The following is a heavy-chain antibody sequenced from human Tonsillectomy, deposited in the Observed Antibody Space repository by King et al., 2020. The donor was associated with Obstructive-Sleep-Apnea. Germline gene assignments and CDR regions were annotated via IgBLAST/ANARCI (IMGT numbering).Heavy chain of an antibody. CDR1: GDSMSSGGYY. Sequence: VQLQESGPGLVTPSQTLSVTCTVSGDSMSSGGYYWSWIRQRPGKGLEWIGKIYHSGNTYHNPSLRSRVTLSVDTSQNQFSLKMTSVTAADTAVYFCARDRGAAGTQYEYLHYWGQGILVTVSS. J-gene: IGHJ1*01. CDR3: ARDRGAAGTQYEYLHY. CDR2: IYHSGNT. V-gene: IGHV4-31*03. D-gene: IGHD2-15*01.